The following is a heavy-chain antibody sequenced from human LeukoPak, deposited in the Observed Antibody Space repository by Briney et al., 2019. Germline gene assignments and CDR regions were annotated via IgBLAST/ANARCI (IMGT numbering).Heavy chain of an antibody. CDR2: IYYSGST. V-gene: IGHV4-59*01. J-gene: IGHJ3*02. CDR1: GASISSYY. Sequence: PSETLSLTCTVSGASISSYYWSWIRQPPGKGLEWIGYIYYSGSTNYNPSLKSGVTISVDTSKNQLSLTLFSVTAAHTAVYYCARQQTSVVTRGLSVRRNYGAFEIWGQGTMVTVSS. CDR3: ARQQTSVVTRGLSVRRNYGAFEI. D-gene: IGHD2-21*02.